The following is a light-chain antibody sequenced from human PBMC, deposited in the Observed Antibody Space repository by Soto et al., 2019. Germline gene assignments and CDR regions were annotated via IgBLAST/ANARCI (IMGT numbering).Light chain of an antibody. CDR2: GAS. J-gene: IGKJ5*01. Sequence: IVITQSPATRSVSQGERATLSFRASQGVSSNLAWYQQKPGQAPRLLIYGASSRDTGIPARFSGSGSGTEFTLTISSLQSEDFAVYYCQQYNSCPITFGQGTRLEIK. CDR1: QGVSSN. CDR3: QQYNSCPIT. V-gene: IGKV3-15*01.